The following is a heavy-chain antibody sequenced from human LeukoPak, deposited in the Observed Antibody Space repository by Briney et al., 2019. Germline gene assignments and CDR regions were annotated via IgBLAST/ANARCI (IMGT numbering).Heavy chain of an antibody. Sequence: GGSLRLSCAASGFPFRSYAMSWLRQAPGKGLDGVSDISGSGGSTYYEDSVTGRFTISRDNSKNTLYLQMNSLRAEDTAVYYCAKDRSGTGRLREFDRWGQGALVTVAS. D-gene: IGHD1-14*01. CDR1: GFPFRSYA. V-gene: IGHV3-23*01. J-gene: IGHJ5*02. CDR3: AKDRSGTGRLREFDR. CDR2: ISGSGGST.